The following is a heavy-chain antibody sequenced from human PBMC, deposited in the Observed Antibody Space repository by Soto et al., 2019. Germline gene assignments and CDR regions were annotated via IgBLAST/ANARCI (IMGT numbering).Heavy chain of an antibody. CDR1: GFTFSSYS. D-gene: IGHD1-26*01. V-gene: IGHV3-21*01. CDR3: ARDSLSGREYYYYYGMDV. CDR2: ISSSSSYI. Sequence: EVQLVESGGGLVKPGGSLRLSCAASGFTFSSYSMNWVRQAPGKGLEWVSSISSSSSYIYYADSVKGRFTISRDNAKNSLYLQMNSLRAEDTAVYYCARDSLSGREYYYYYGMDVWGQGTTVTVSS. J-gene: IGHJ6*02.